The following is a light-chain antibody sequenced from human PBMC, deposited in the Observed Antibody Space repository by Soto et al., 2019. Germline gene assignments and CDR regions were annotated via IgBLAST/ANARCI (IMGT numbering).Light chain of an antibody. CDR3: HQYYSSPYT. CDR1: RSIFYSSNNKNY. Sequence: DIVMTQSPDSLAVSLGERATINCKSSRSIFYSSNNKNYLTWYQQKPGQPPKVVIYWASTRESGVPDRFSGSGSGTDFTLTISSLQAEDVAVYYCHQYYSSPYTFGQGTKLEIK. V-gene: IGKV4-1*01. J-gene: IGKJ2*01. CDR2: WAS.